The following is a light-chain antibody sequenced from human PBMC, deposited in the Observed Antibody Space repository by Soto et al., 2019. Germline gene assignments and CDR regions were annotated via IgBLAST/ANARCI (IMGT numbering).Light chain of an antibody. Sequence: LTQPASVSGSPGQSITISCTGTSSDIGNYKYVSWYQQHPGKAPKLMIYEVSNRPSGVSNRFSGSKSGNTASLTISGLQAEDETDYYCFSYTSSGTYVFGTGTKVTVL. CDR2: EVS. CDR3: FSYTSSGTYV. J-gene: IGLJ1*01. CDR1: SSDIGNYKY. V-gene: IGLV2-14*01.